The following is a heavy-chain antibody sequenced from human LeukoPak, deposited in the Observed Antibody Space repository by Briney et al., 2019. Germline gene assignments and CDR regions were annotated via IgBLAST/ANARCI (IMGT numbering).Heavy chain of an antibody. D-gene: IGHD3-3*01. J-gene: IGHJ6*03. Sequence: SETLSLTCTVPGGSISSYFWSWIRQPPGKGLEWIGYIYTSGSTNYNPSLKSRVTISVDTSNNQFSVKLSSVSAADTAVYYCARLGAGYDFWSGYYSGYYYYYMDVWGKGTTVTVSS. CDR1: GGSISSYF. CDR2: IYTSGST. CDR3: ARLGAGYDFWSGYYSGYYYYYMDV. V-gene: IGHV4-4*09.